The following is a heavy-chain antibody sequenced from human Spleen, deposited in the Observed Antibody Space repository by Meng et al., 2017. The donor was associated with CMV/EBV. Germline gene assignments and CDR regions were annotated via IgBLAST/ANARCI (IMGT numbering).Heavy chain of an antibody. V-gene: IGHV3-74*01. CDR2: INGDGSST. CDR3: ARVQIRPYDFWSGWRDYYYYYGMDV. Sequence: HWVRQAQGKGLVWISRINGDGSSTSCADSVKSRFTISRGNAKNTLYLQMNSLRAEDTTVYYCARVQIRPYDFWSGWRDYYYYYGMDVWGQGTTVTVSS. D-gene: IGHD3-3*01. J-gene: IGHJ6*02.